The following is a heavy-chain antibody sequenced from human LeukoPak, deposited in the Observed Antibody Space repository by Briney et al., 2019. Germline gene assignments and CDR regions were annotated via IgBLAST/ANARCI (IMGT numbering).Heavy chain of an antibody. D-gene: IGHD3-22*01. CDR2: ISYDGSNV. V-gene: IGHV3-30-3*01. J-gene: IGHJ6*02. CDR3: ARKRGGICDSRALDL. CDR1: GFTFRSYS. Sequence: PGGSLRLSCAASGFTFRSYSMHWVRQAPGKGLEWAATISYDGSNVYYADSVKGRFTISRDNSKNTVYLEMSGLRVEDTAVFHCARKRGGICDSRALDLRGQGTTVIVSS.